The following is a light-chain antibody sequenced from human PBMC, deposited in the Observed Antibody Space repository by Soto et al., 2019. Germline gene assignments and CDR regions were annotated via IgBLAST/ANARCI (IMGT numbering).Light chain of an antibody. CDR1: SIDVGSYNL. CDR3: CSYAGSSTFVWV. J-gene: IGLJ3*02. CDR2: EGS. V-gene: IGLV2-23*03. Sequence: QSALTQPASVSGSPGQSITISCTGPSIDVGSYNLVSWYQQHPGKAPKLMIYEGSKRPSGVSNRFSGSKSGNTASLTISGLQAEDEADYYCCSYAGSSTFVWVFGGGTKVTVL.